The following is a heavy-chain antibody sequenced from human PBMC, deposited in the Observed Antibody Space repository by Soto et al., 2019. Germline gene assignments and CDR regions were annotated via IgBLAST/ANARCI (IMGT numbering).Heavy chain of an antibody. CDR3: SRRHMAVAVSPWFDP. CDR2: IDSSGEK. CDR1: GLSITDSEMG. J-gene: IGHJ5*02. Sequence: QVTLKESGPVLVKPTEPLTLRCTVSGLSITDSEMGVSWIRQPPGQPLEWLAHIDSSGEKSYRTFLKSRLANSKDTPKSQKDLTMTNMDPADTATYYCSRRHMAVAVSPWFDPWGQGIPVTVSS. D-gene: IGHD3-10*01. V-gene: IGHV2-26*01.